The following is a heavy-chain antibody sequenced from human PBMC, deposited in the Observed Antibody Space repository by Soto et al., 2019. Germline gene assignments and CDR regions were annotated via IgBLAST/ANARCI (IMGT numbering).Heavy chain of an antibody. D-gene: IGHD1-26*01. CDR2: ISSSSSTI. J-gene: IGHJ5*02. Sequence: EVQLVESGGGLVQPGGSLRLSGAASGVTFSSYSMNWVRQAPGKGLEWVSYISSSSSTIYYADSVKGRFTISRDNAKNSLYLQMNRLRAEDTAVYYCARGEGLLNWFDPWGQGTLVTVSS. CDR1: GVTFSSYS. V-gene: IGHV3-48*01. CDR3: ARGEGLLNWFDP.